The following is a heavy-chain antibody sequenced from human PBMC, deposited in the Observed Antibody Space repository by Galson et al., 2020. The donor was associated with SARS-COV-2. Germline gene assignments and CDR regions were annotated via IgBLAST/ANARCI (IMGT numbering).Heavy chain of an antibody. D-gene: IGHD5-12*01. V-gene: IGHV4-34*01. CDR2: INHSGST. J-gene: IGHJ4*02. Sequence: SETLSLTCAVYGGSFSGYYWSWLRQPPGKGLEWIGEINHSGSTNYNPSLKSRVTISVDTSKNQFSLKLSSVTAADTAVYYCATRFHSGYDFLNEYYFDYWGQGTLVTVSS. CDR3: ATRFHSGYDFLNEYYFDY. CDR1: GGSFSGYY.